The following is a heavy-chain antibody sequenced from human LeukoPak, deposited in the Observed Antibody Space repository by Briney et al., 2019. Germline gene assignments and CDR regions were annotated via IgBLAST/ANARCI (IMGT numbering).Heavy chain of an antibody. CDR1: GGTFSSYA. V-gene: IGHV1-69*13. Sequence: ASVKVSCKASGGTFSSYAISWVRQAPGQGLEWMGGIIPIFGTANYAQKFQGRVTITADESTSTAYMELSSLRSEDTAVYYCALTTVTKYNWFDPWGQGTLVTVSS. CDR3: ALTTVTKYNWFDP. J-gene: IGHJ5*02. D-gene: IGHD4-17*01. CDR2: IIPIFGTA.